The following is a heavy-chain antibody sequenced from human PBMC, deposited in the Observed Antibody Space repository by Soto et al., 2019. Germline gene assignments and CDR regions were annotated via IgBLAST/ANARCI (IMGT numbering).Heavy chain of an antibody. CDR1: GFTFSSYG. D-gene: IGHD6-19*01. V-gene: IGHV3-33*01. J-gene: IGHJ4*02. CDR3: ARDPSYLRIAVAGNNKYYFDY. CDR2: IWYDGSNK. Sequence: GGSLRLSCAASGFTFSSYGMHWVRQAPGKGLEWVAVIWYDGSNKYYADSVKGRFTISRDNSKNTLYLQMNSLRAEDTAVYYCARDPSYLRIAVAGNNKYYFDYWGQGTLVTVSS.